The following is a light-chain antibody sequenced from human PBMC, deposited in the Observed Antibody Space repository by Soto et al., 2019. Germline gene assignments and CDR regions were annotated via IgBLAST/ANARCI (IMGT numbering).Light chain of an antibody. CDR1: QSFSTW. V-gene: IGKV1-5*03. J-gene: IGKJ1*01. CDR3: QQYKSYSWT. Sequence: DTQLTQSPSFLSAAVGDTVTITCRASQSFSTWLAWYQQKPGRAPRLLIYKASTLESGVPARFSGSGSGTELTLTISSLQPDDFETYYCQQYKSYSWTFGQGTKVDIK. CDR2: KAS.